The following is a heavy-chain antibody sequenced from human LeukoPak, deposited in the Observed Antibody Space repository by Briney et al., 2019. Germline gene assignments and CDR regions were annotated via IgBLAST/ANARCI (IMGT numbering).Heavy chain of an antibody. D-gene: IGHD6-6*01. CDR3: ARHRSSWLIDY. J-gene: IGHJ4*02. CDR1: GFTFNSYA. V-gene: IGHV3-23*01. CDR2: ISDSGGNT. Sequence: GSLRLSCAASGFTFNSYAMSWVRQAPWERLQWVSGISDSGGNTYYADSEGGRFTISRDNSKNTLYLQMNSLRAEDTAVYYCARHRSSWLIDYWGQGTLVTVSS.